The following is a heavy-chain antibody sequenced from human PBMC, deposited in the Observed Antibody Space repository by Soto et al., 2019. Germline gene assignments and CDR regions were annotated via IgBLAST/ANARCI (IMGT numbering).Heavy chain of an antibody. J-gene: IGHJ6*03. CDR2: IYSGGST. Sequence: GGSLRLSCAASGFTVSSNYMSWVRQAPGKGLEWVSVIYSGGSTYYADSVKGRFTISRDNSKNTLYLQMNSLRAEDTAVYYCARFPQAHNWNSELKRYYYYYMDVWGKGTTVTVSS. D-gene: IGHD1-7*01. CDR3: ARFPQAHNWNSELKRYYYYYMDV. V-gene: IGHV3-66*01. CDR1: GFTVSSNY.